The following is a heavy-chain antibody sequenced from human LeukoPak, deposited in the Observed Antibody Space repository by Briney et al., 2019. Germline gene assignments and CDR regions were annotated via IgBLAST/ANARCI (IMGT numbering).Heavy chain of an antibody. D-gene: IGHD3-22*01. CDR1: GYTFTGYY. CDR2: INPNSGGT. J-gene: IGHJ4*02. CDR3: ARGSTYYYDSSGYYRDY. V-gene: IGHV1-2*06. Sequence: ASVKVSCKASGYTFTGYYMHWVRQAPGQGLEWMGRINPNSGGTNYAQEFQGRVTITRDTSFSTAYVELSRLRSDDTAVYYCARGSTYYYDSSGYYRDYWGQGTLVTVSS.